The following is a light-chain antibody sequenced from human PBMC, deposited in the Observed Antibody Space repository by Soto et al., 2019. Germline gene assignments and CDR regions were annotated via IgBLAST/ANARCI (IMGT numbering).Light chain of an antibody. CDR3: SSYTSSIPYV. CDR1: SSDVGGYNY. CDR2: EVT. V-gene: IGLV2-14*01. Sequence: QSALTQPASVSGSPGQSITISCTGTSSDVGGYNYVSWYQQHPGKAPQLMIYEVTNRPSGVSNRFSGSKSGNTASLTISGLQAEDEADYYCSSYTSSIPYVFGTGTKLTVL. J-gene: IGLJ1*01.